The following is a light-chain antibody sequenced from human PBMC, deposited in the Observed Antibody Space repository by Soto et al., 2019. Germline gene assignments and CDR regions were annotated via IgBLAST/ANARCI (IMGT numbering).Light chain of an antibody. CDR2: AAS. Sequence: IRVTLSPSAVSSSTRYGVTVTCRASQGISSYSAGYQQNPGTAPQLLIYAASTLQSGVPSRFSGSGSGTDFTLTISCLQSEDVVTYYCQEYYSHPVPFGGGTKL. V-gene: IGKV1-8*01. CDR3: QEYYSHPVP. J-gene: IGKJ4*01. CDR1: QGISSY.